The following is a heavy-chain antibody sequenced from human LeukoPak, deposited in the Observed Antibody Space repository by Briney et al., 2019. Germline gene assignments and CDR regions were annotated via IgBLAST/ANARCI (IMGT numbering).Heavy chain of an antibody. CDR2: INHSGST. CDR1: GGSFSGYY. Sequence: SETLSLTCAVYGGSFSGYYWSWIRQPPGKGLEWIGEINHSGSTNYNPSLKSRVIISVDTSKNQFSLKVGSVTAADTAVYYCARGSGYCSRTSCPSWGQGNLVTVSS. V-gene: IGHV4-34*01. J-gene: IGHJ5*02. D-gene: IGHD2-2*01. CDR3: ARGSGYCSRTSCPS.